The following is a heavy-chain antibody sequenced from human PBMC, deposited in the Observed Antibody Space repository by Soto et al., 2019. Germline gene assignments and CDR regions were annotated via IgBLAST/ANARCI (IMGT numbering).Heavy chain of an antibody. J-gene: IGHJ4*02. D-gene: IGHD2-21*02. CDR2: FDPEDGET. V-gene: IGHV1-24*01. CDR1: GYTLTDLS. CDR3: PTYVVVTATFDY. Sequence: QVQLVQSGAEVKKPGASVKVSCKVSGYTLTDLSMHWVRQAPGKGLEWMGGFDPEDGETIYAQKFQGRVTMTEDTSTDTAYKELSSLRSEDTAVYYCPTYVVVTATFDYWGPGTLVTVSS.